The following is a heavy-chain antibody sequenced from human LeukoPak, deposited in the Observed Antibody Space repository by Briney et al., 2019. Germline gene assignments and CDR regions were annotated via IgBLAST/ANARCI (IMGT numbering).Heavy chain of an antibody. V-gene: IGHV1-2*02. CDR1: GYTFTGYY. D-gene: IGHD6-13*01. CDR2: INPNSGGT. J-gene: IGHJ3*02. Sequence: ASVKVSCKASGYTFTGYYMHWVQQAPGQGLEWMGWINPNSGGTNYAQKFQGRVTMTRDTSISTAYMELSRLRSDDTAVYYCAGDFYNSAPVAAAGTGLGAFDIWGQGTMVTVSS. CDR3: AGDFYNSAPVAAAGTGLGAFDI.